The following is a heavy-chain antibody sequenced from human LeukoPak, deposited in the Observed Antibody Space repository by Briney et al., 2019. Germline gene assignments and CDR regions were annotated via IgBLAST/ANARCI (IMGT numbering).Heavy chain of an antibody. V-gene: IGHV1-3*01. J-gene: IGHJ4*02. CDR2: INAGNGNT. Sequence: ASVKVSCKASGYTFTSYAMHWVRQAPGQRLEWMGWINAGNGNTKYSQKFQGRVTITRDTSASTAYMELSSLRSEDTAVYYCATLKAGYSYGGAHFDYWGQGTLVTVSS. D-gene: IGHD5-18*01. CDR3: ATLKAGYSYGGAHFDY. CDR1: GYTFTSYA.